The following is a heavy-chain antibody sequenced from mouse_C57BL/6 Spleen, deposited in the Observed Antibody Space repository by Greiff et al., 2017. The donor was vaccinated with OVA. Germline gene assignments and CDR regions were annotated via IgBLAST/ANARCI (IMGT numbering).Heavy chain of an antibody. D-gene: IGHD1-1*01. V-gene: IGHV5-12*01. Sequence: EVKLMESGGGLVQPGGSLKLSCAASGFTFSDYYMYWVRQTPEKRLEWVAYISNGGGSTYYPDTVKGRFTISRDNAKNTLYLQMSRLKSEDTAMYYCARLGITTVEKGYAMDYWGQGTSVTVSS. CDR3: ARLGITTVEKGYAMDY. CDR2: ISNGGGST. CDR1: GFTFSDYY. J-gene: IGHJ4*01.